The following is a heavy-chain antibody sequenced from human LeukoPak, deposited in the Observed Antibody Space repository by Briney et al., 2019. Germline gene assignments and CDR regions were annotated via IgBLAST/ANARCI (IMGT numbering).Heavy chain of an antibody. D-gene: IGHD5-24*01. J-gene: IGHJ6*02. CDR2: IYYSGST. V-gene: IGHV4-61*08. CDR1: GGSISSGGYY. Sequence: SETLSLTCTVSGGSISSGGYYWSWIRQPPGKGLEWIGYIYYSGSTNYNPSLKSRVTISVDTSKNQFSLKLSSVTAADTAVYYCARYGIEMATTSYGMDVWGQGTTVTVSS. CDR3: ARYGIEMATTSYGMDV.